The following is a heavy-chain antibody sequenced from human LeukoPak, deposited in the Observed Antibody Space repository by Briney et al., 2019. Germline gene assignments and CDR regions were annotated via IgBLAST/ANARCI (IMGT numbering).Heavy chain of an antibody. CDR2: ISGYNGYT. D-gene: IGHD3-22*01. CDR3: ARDEARYSSGYYPNWFDP. CDR1: GYTFTSYG. V-gene: IGHV1-18*01. Sequence: SVKVSCKASGYTFTSYGISWVRQAPGQRLEWMGWISGYNGYTHYAHNLQGRVTMTTDTSTSTAYMELRSLRSDDTAVYYCARDEARYSSGYYPNWFDPWGQGTLVTVSS. J-gene: IGHJ5*02.